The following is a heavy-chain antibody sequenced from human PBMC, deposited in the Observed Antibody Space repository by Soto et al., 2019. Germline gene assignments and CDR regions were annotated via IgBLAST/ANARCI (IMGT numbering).Heavy chain of an antibody. Sequence: QVQLQESGPGLVKPSQTLSLTCTVSGGSISSGGYYWSWIRQHPGKGLEWIGYLYYNGSTYYNPSLKSRVTISVGTSKNQFSLKLSSVTAAGTAVYYCARAYYDFWSGYFCWFDPWGQGTLVTVSS. V-gene: IGHV4-31*03. J-gene: IGHJ5*02. D-gene: IGHD3-3*01. CDR2: LYYNGST. CDR1: GGSISSGGYY. CDR3: ARAYYDFWSGYFCWFDP.